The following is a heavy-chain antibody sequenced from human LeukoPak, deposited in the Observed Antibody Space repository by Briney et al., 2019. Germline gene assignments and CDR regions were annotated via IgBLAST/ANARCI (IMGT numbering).Heavy chain of an antibody. CDR2: INPNSGGT. V-gene: IGHV1-2*04. D-gene: IGHD1-26*01. Sequence: GASVKVSCKASGYTFTGYYMHWVRQAPGQGLEWMGWINPNSGGTNYAQKFQGWVTMTRDTSISTAYMELSRLRSDDTAVYYCARGGFAALVGATGDYFDYWGQGTLVTVSS. CDR3: ARGGFAALVGATGDYFDY. CDR1: GYTFTGYY. J-gene: IGHJ4*02.